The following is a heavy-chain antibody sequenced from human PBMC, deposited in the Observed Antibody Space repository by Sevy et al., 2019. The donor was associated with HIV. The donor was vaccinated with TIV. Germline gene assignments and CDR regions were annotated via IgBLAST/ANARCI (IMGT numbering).Heavy chain of an antibody. CDR1: GFSLNNYW. D-gene: IGHD6-13*01. V-gene: IGHV3-7*03. J-gene: IGHJ4*02. CDR2: IKQDGSVK. CDR3: VRAVATDGSF. Sequence: GGSLRLSCAASGFSLNNYWMSWVRQAPGKGLEWVANIKQDGSVKYYVDSVKGRFTISKDNAMNLLYLKMNSLRAEDTALYYCVRAVATDGSFWGQGTLVTVSS.